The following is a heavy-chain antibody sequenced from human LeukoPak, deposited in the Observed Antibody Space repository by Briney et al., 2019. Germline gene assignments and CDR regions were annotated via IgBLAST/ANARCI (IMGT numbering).Heavy chain of an antibody. CDR2: ISNGNTE. D-gene: IGHD2-2*01. J-gene: IGHJ4*01. CDR1: GFTFSGYG. V-gene: IGHV3-69-1*01. Sequence: PGGSLRLSCAASGFTFSGYGINWVRLAPGKGLEWVSTISNGNTEHYAGSVKGRVTVSRDNARNSAYLQMNSLRDEDTAMYYCARDYGYCRGNTCYASFDYWGHGTLVTVSS. CDR3: ARDYGYCRGNTCYASFDY.